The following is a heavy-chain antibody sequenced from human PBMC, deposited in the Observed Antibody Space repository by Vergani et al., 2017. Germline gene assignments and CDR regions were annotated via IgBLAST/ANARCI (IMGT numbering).Heavy chain of an antibody. CDR1: GFTFSSYA. CDR2: ISGSGGST. Sequence: EVQLLESGGGLVQPGGSLRLSCAASGFTFSSYAMSWVRQAPGKGLEWVSAISGSGGSTYYADSVKGRFTISRDNSKNTLYLQMNSLRAEDTAGYYCAKDPLYDILTGYQEYYFDYWGQGTLVTVSS. D-gene: IGHD3-9*01. V-gene: IGHV3-23*01. J-gene: IGHJ4*02. CDR3: AKDPLYDILTGYQEYYFDY.